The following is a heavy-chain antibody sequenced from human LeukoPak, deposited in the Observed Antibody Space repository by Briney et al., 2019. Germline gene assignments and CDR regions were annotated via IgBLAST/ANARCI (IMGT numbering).Heavy chain of an antibody. J-gene: IGHJ4*02. CDR3: ARSRGYSYGTTFLDY. D-gene: IGHD5-18*01. V-gene: IGHV4-59*01. Sequence: SETLSLTRTVSGGSISSYYWSWIRQPPGKGLEWIGYIYYSGSTNYNPSLKSRVTISVDTSKNQFSLKLSSVTAADTAVYYCARSRGYSYGTTFLDYWGQGTLVTVSS. CDR1: GGSISSYY. CDR2: IYYSGST.